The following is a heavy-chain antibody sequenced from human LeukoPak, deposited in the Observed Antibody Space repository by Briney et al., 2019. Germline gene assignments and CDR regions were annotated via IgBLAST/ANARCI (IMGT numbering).Heavy chain of an antibody. Sequence: SETLSLTCTVSGGSISSYYWSWIRQPPGKGLEWIGYIYYSGSTNYNPSLKSRVTISVDTSKNQFSLKLSSVTAADTAVYYCVDYGSAEYFQHWGQGILVTVSS. CDR1: GGSISSYY. CDR2: IYYSGST. D-gene: IGHD4-17*01. V-gene: IGHV4-59*08. J-gene: IGHJ1*01. CDR3: VDYGSAEYFQH.